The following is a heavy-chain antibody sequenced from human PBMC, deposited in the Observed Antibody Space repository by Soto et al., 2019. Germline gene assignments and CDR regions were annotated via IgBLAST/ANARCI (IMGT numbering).Heavy chain of an antibody. J-gene: IGHJ4*02. CDR2: IYYSGST. V-gene: IGHV4-30-4*01. D-gene: IGHD5-12*01. CDR1: GGSISSGDYY. CDR3: ASDMATIPAFDY. Sequence: QVQLQESGPGLVKPSQTLSLTCTVSGGSISSGDYYWSWIRQPPGKGLEWIGYIYYSGSTYYNPSLKSRVTISVDTAKNQCSLKLSSVTAADTAVYYCASDMATIPAFDYWGQVTLVTVSS.